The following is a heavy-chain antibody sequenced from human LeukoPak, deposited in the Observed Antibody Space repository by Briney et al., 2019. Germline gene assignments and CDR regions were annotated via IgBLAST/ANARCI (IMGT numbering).Heavy chain of an antibody. D-gene: IGHD6-13*01. J-gene: IGHJ5*02. V-gene: IGHV4-61*08. Sequence: PSETLSLTCAVSGGSISSGGYSWSWIRQPPGKGLEWIGYIYYSGSTNYNPSLKSRVTISVDKSKNQFSLKLSSVTAADTAVYYCARDPGSAAAGTSWFDPWGQGTLVTVSS. CDR3: ARDPGSAAAGTSWFDP. CDR2: IYYSGST. CDR1: GGSISSGGYS.